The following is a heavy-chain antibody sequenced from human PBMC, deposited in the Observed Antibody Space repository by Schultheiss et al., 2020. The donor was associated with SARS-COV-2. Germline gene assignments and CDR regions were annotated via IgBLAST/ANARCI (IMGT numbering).Heavy chain of an antibody. V-gene: IGHV3-21*04. Sequence: GESLKISCAASGFNLRNYWMYWVRQAPGKGLEWVSSISSSSSYIYYADSVKGRFTISRDNAKNTLDLQMNSLRVDDTAVYYCVKEGDEMGTSWGQGTLVTVSS. CDR3: VKEGDEMGTS. J-gene: IGHJ4*02. D-gene: IGHD5-24*01. CDR2: ISSSSSYI. CDR1: GFNLRNYW.